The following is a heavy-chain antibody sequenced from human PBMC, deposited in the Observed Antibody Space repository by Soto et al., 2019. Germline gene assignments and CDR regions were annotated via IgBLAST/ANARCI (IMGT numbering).Heavy chain of an antibody. CDR3: ARSTGYDPTDY. CDR2: ISHSGST. V-gene: IGHV4-61*01. D-gene: IGHD5-12*01. CDR1: GGSVTGGSSY. J-gene: IGHJ4*02. Sequence: VQLQESGPGLVRPSETLSLTCAVSGGSVTGGSSYWSWIRQPPGKGLEWIGYISHSGSTNYNASLRSRLTISVVTSKNQLSLKMTSVTSADTAVYYCARSTGYDPTDYWGQGTLVTVSS.